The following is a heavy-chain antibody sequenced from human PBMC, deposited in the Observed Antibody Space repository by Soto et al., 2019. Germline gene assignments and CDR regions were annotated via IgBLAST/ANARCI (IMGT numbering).Heavy chain of an antibody. V-gene: IGHV1-69*13. CDR2: IIPIFGTA. Sequence: SVKVSCKASGGTFSSYAISWVRQAPGQGLEWMGGIIPIFGTANYAQKFQGRVTITADESTSTAYMELSSLRSEDTAVYYCAREWGQQLDKYYYYGMDVWGQGTTVTVSS. D-gene: IGHD6-13*01. CDR1: GGTFSSYA. CDR3: AREWGQQLDKYYYYGMDV. J-gene: IGHJ6*02.